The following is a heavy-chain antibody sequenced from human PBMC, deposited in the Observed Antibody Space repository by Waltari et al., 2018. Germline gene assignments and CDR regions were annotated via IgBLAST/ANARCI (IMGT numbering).Heavy chain of an antibody. CDR3: ARGPRDYYDSSGYYPGYYFDY. D-gene: IGHD3-22*01. CDR2: LWYDGSNK. Sequence: QVQLVESGGGVVQPGRSLRLSCAASGFTFSSYGMHWVRQAHGKGLDGVAVLWYDGSNKYYADSVKGRFTISRDNSKNTLYLQMNSLRAEDTAVYYCARGPRDYYDSSGYYPGYYFDYWGQGTLVTVSS. V-gene: IGHV3-33*01. J-gene: IGHJ4*02. CDR1: GFTFSSYG.